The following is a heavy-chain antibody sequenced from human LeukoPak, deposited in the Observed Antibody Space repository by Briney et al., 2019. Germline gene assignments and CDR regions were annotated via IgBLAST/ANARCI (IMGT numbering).Heavy chain of an antibody. CDR3: ASSPSGYWWNFDC. CDR2: NYYNQNI. CDR1: GGSITSYY. V-gene: IGHV4-59*08. Sequence: SETLSLTCTVSGGSITSYYWSWIRQPPGKGLEWIGYNYYNQNINYNPSLKSRVTISVDTSKNQFSLKLTSVTAADTAVYYCASSPSGYWWNFDCWGQGTLVTVSS. D-gene: IGHD3-22*01. J-gene: IGHJ4*02.